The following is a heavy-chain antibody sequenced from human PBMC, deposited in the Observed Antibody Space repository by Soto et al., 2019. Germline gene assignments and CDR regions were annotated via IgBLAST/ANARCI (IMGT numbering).Heavy chain of an antibody. CDR3: AKDRGLRFGELLLRSFDY. D-gene: IGHD3-10*01. J-gene: IGHJ4*02. CDR2: ISGSGGST. V-gene: IGHV3-23*01. Sequence: PGGSLRLSCAASGCTFSSYAMSWVRQAPGKGLEWVSAISGSGGSTYYADSVKGRFTISRDNSKNTLYLQMNSLRAEDTAVYYCAKDRGLRFGELLLRSFDYWGQGTLVTAPQ. CDR1: GCTFSSYA.